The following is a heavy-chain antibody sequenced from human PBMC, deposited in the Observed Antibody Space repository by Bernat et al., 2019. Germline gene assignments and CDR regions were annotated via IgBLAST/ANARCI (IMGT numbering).Heavy chain of an antibody. J-gene: IGHJ4*02. CDR1: GFTFSSHV. V-gene: IGHV3-74*01. Sequence: EVQLVESGGGLVQPGGSLRLSCAASGFTFSSHVMHWVRQPPGKGPVWISRISRDARDRNYADSVKGRFTISRDNAKNTLYLQMDSLRADDTALYYCVRDADYRVDYWGLGTLVTVSS. D-gene: IGHD4-4*01. CDR3: VRDADYRVDY. CDR2: ISRDARDR.